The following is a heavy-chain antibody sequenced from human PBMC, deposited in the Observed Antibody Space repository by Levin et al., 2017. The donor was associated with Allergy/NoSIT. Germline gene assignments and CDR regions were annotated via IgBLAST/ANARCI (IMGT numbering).Heavy chain of an antibody. CDR2: IYYSGST. CDR3: ARGASGSYYLDWFDP. V-gene: IGHV4-59*01. Sequence: SETLSLTCTVSGGSISSYYWSWIRQPPGKGLEWIGYIYYSGSTNYNPSLKSRVTISVDTSKNQFSLKLSSVTAADTAVYYCARGASGSYYLDWFDPWGQGNLVTVSS. D-gene: IGHD1-26*01. CDR1: GGSISSYY. J-gene: IGHJ5*02.